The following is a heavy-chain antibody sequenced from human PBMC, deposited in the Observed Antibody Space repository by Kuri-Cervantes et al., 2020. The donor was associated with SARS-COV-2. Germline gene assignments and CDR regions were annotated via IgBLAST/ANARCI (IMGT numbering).Heavy chain of an antibody. J-gene: IGHJ4*02. CDR2: INQDGSLK. V-gene: IGHV3-7*03. Sequence: GGSLRPSCAASGFTFSSYWMSWVRQAPGKGLEWVANINQDGSLKYYVDSVKGRFTTSRDNAENSMYLQMNGLGVEDTAIYFCSTVLCNGVTCYLDSWGQGTLVTVSS. CDR1: GFTFSSYW. D-gene: IGHD2-8*01. CDR3: STVLCNGVTCYLDS.